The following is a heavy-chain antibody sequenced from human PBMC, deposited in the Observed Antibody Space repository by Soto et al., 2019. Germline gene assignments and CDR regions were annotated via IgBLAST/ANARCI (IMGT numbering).Heavy chain of an antibody. Sequence: GGSLRISCAASGFTLSSYGMHWVGQAPGKGLEWVAVISYDGSNKYYADSVKGRFTISRDNSKNTRYLQRNSLRAEAPSVYYCSAGAAGHYYCCMDVWGQRTPVTVSS. J-gene: IGHJ6*02. CDR3: SAGAAGHYYCCMDV. V-gene: IGHV3-30*03. D-gene: IGHD6-13*01. CDR2: ISYDGSNK. CDR1: GFTLSSYG.